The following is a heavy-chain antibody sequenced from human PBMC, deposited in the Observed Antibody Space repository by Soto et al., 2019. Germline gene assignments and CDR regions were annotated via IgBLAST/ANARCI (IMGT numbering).Heavy chain of an antibody. CDR1: GFTFSINW. Sequence: EVQLVESGGGLVQPGGSLRLSCAASGFTFSINWMSWVRQTPEKGLECVANINQDGSQKYYVDSVKGRFTISRDNARNSLDMQMHSMRAEDTAVYYCATSMGRGGNAYWGLGTLVTVSS. D-gene: IGHD3-10*01. CDR3: ATSMGRGGNAY. J-gene: IGHJ4*02. CDR2: INQDGSQK. V-gene: IGHV3-7*01.